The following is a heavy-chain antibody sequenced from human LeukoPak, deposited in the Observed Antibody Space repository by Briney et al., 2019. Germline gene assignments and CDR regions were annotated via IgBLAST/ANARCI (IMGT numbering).Heavy chain of an antibody. CDR1: GGSISSGGYY. V-gene: IGHV4-30-2*01. J-gene: IGHJ4*02. CDR2: IYHSGST. Sequence: TASETVSLNCTVSGGSISSGGYYWSWIRQPPGKGLEWIGYIYHSGSTYYNPSLKSRVTISVDRSKNQFSLKLSSVTAADTAVYYCARAPYDSSGYYLGFDYWGQGTLVTVSS. D-gene: IGHD3-22*01. CDR3: ARAPYDSSGYYLGFDY.